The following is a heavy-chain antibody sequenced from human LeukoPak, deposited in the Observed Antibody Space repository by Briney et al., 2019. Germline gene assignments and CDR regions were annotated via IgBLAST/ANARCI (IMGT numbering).Heavy chain of an antibody. D-gene: IGHD1-26*01. J-gene: IGHJ4*02. CDR2: ISSSSSTI. V-gene: IGHV3-48*02. CDR3: ARAPTYYSGSYFRYFDC. Sequence: PGGSLRLSCAASGFTFSSYSMNWVRQAPGKGLEWVSYISSSSSTIYYADSVKGRFTISRDNAKNSLYLQMNSLRDEDTAVYYCARAPTYYSGSYFRYFDCWGQGTLVTVSS. CDR1: GFTFSSYS.